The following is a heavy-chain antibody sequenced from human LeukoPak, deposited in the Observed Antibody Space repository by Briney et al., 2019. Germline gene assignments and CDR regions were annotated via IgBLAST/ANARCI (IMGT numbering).Heavy chain of an antibody. D-gene: IGHD6-25*01. J-gene: IGHJ5*02. CDR2: IIPKFGSA. CDR1: GGTFSNYA. CDR3: VRRQALRGRHRAFDP. V-gene: IGHV1-69*05. Sequence: GASVKVSCKASGGTFSNYAISWVRQAPGQGFEWLGGIIPKFGSAKYAQKFQGRVTIITDESTTTAYMDLISLISEDTAVYYCVRRQALRGRHRAFDPWGQGTLVSVSS.